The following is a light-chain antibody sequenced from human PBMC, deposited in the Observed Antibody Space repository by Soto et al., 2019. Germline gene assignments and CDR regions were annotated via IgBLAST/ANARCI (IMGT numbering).Light chain of an antibody. V-gene: IGKV3-20*01. CDR1: QTTRSNY. Sequence: ETVLTQSPGTLSLSPGERATLSCRASQTTRSNYLAWYRQTPGQAPRLLIYGASNRATGIADRFSGSGSGTDFTLIISRLEPEDFALYYCQQYGSSPWTFGQGTKMEIK. CDR2: GAS. CDR3: QQYGSSPWT. J-gene: IGKJ1*01.